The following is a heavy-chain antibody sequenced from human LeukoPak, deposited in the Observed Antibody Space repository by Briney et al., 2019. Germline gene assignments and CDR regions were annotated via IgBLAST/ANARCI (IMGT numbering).Heavy chain of an antibody. Sequence: PSETLSLTCTVSGGSISSYYWSWIRQPPGKGLEWIGYIYYSGSTNYNPSLKSRVTISVDTSKNQFSLKLSSVTAADTAVYYCARATRGGVRYFDLWGRGTLVTVSS. CDR1: GGSISSYY. CDR3: ARATRGGVRYFDL. V-gene: IGHV4-59*01. D-gene: IGHD2-8*02. J-gene: IGHJ2*01. CDR2: IYYSGST.